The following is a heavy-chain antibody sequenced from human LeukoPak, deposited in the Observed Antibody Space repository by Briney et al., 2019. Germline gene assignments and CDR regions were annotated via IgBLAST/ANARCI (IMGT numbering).Heavy chain of an antibody. CDR1: GGSISSYY. V-gene: IGHV4-4*07. CDR3: ATLGFSSGYYYYFDH. J-gene: IGHJ4*02. D-gene: IGHD3-22*01. Sequence: SETLSLTCTVSGGSISSYYWSWIRQPAGKGLEWIGRIYTSGSTDYNPSLKSRVTMSVDTSKNQFSLNLTSVTAADTAVYYCATLGFSSGYYYYFDHWGQGTLVTVSS. CDR2: IYTSGST.